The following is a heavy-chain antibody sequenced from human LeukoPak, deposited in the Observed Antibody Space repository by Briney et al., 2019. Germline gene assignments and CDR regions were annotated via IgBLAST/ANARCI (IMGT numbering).Heavy chain of an antibody. D-gene: IGHD4-17*01. J-gene: IGHJ5*02. V-gene: IGHV4-39*07. CDR1: VGSISSSSYY. CDR3: ASQTTVTSNWFDP. CDR2: IYYSGST. Sequence: SETLSLTCTLSVGSISSSSYYWGWIRQPPGKGLEWIGSIYYSGSTNYNPSLKSRVTISVDTSKNQFSLKLSSVTAADTAVYYCASQTTVTSNWFDPWGQGTLVTVSS.